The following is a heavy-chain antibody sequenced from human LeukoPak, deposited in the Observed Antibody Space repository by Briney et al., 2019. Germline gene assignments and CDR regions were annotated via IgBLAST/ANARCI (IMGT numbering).Heavy chain of an antibody. V-gene: IGHV1-2*02. J-gene: IGHJ3*02. Sequence: ASVKVSCKASGYTFTGYYMHWVRQAPGQGLEWMGWINPNSGGTNYAQKFQGRVTMTRDTSISTAYMELSRLRSDDTAVYYCASGYCSSTSCYIDDAFDIWGQGTMVTVSS. CDR2: INPNSGGT. D-gene: IGHD2-2*02. CDR1: GYTFTGYY. CDR3: ASGYCSSTSCYIDDAFDI.